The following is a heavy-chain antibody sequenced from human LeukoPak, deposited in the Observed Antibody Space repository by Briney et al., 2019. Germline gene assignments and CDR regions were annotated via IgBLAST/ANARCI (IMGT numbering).Heavy chain of an antibody. Sequence: PGGSLRLSCAASGVTFSNYDMRGVRQAPGKGLEWVAAMSNDGTNKYYADSVKGRFTISRDNSKNTLYLQMNSLRAEDTAVYYCAKDDNAFDIWGQGTMVTVSS. CDR2: MSNDGTNK. CDR3: AKDDNAFDI. J-gene: IGHJ3*02. CDR1: GVTFSNYD. V-gene: IGHV3-30*18.